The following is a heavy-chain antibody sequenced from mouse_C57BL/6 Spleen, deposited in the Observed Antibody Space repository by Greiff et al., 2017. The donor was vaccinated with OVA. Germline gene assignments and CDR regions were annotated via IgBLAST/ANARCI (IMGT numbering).Heavy chain of an antibody. J-gene: IGHJ2*01. CDR1: GYTFTSYG. CDR2: IYPRSGNT. CDR3: ARGGNYEENYFDY. V-gene: IGHV1-81*01. D-gene: IGHD2-1*01. Sequence: VKVVESGAELARPGASVKLSCKASGYTFTSYGISWVKQRTGQGLEWIGEIYPRSGNTYYNEKFKGKATLTADKSSSTAYMELRSLTSEDSAVYFCARGGNYEENYFDYWGQGTTLTVSS.